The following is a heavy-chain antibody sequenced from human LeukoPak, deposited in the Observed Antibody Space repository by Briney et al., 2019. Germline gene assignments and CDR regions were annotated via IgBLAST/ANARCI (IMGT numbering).Heavy chain of an antibody. V-gene: IGHV4-39*01. D-gene: IGHD5/OR15-5a*01. Sequence: SETLSLTCTVSGGSISRSSSYWGWIRQPPGKGLEWIGSIYYSGNTYYNPSLKSRVNISVDTSKNQVSVRLSSVTAADTAVYYCARRRTVSTTGRFDPWGQGTLVTVSS. CDR2: IYYSGNT. CDR3: ARRRTVSTTGRFDP. J-gene: IGHJ5*02. CDR1: GGSISRSSSY.